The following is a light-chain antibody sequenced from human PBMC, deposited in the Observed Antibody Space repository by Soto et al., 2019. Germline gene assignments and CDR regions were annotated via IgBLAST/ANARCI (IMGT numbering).Light chain of an antibody. J-gene: IGLJ2*01. Sequence: QSALTQPTSVSGSPGQSITISCTGSSSDVGGYNSVSWYQQHPGKAPKLMIYDVNTRPSGVSNRFSGSKSSNTASLTISGLQAEDEAYYYCSSYTTSSTLGMVFGGGTKLTVL. CDR1: SSDVGGYNS. V-gene: IGLV2-14*01. CDR2: DVN. CDR3: SSYTTSSTLGMV.